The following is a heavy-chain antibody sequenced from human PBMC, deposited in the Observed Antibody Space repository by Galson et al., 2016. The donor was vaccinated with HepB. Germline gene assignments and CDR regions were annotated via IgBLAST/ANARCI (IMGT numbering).Heavy chain of an antibody. D-gene: IGHD6-19*01. Sequence: SVKVSCKASGYTFTAYHMHWVRQAPGQRLEWMGWINPNSGGTTYSERFQGRVTMTRDTSISTAYLEVSRLRSDDTAVYYCARDSGQWMLTAEYFEDWGQGTLVTVSS. J-gene: IGHJ1*01. V-gene: IGHV1-2*02. CDR3: ARDSGQWMLTAEYFED. CDR2: INPNSGGT. CDR1: GYTFTAYH.